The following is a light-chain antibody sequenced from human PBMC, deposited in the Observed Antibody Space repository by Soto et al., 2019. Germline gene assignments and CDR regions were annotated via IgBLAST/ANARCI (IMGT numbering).Light chain of an antibody. CDR1: DIGNKN. Sequence: SYELTQPLSVSVALGQTAMITCERTDIGNKNVNWYQQKAGQAPVLVISRDDSRPSAIPERFSGSNSGDTATLTIIRAQVEDEADYYCQIWDSATAGVFGTGTKVTVL. V-gene: IGLV3-9*01. CDR2: RDD. CDR3: QIWDSATAGV. J-gene: IGLJ1*01.